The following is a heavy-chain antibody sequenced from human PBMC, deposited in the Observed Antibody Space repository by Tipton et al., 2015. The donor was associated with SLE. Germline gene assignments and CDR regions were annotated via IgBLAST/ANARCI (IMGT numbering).Heavy chain of an antibody. Sequence: TLSLTCTVSGDSITSGNYYWIWIRQPPGKGLEWIGYLYAIGGAYYNPSLKSRLITSVDTSKNQFSLKLTSVSAADTAVYYCARGRGVVPAAWYYFDYWGQGTLVTVSS. J-gene: IGHJ4*02. V-gene: IGHV4-31*03. D-gene: IGHD2-2*01. CDR3: ARGRGVVPAAWYYFDY. CDR1: GDSITSGNYY. CDR2: LYAIGGA.